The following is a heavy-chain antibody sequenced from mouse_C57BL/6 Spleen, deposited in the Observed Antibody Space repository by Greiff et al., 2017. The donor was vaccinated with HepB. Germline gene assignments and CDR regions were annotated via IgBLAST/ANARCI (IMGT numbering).Heavy chain of an antibody. Sequence: EVQVVESGGGLVKPGGSLKLSCAASGFTFSSYAMSWVRQTPEKRLEWVATISGGGSYTYYPDNVKGRFTISRDNAKNNLYLQMSHLKSEDTAMYYCARGALRDWYFDVWGTGTTVTVSS. V-gene: IGHV5-4*01. D-gene: IGHD1-1*01. CDR2: ISGGGSYT. CDR1: GFTFSSYA. CDR3: ARGALRDWYFDV. J-gene: IGHJ1*03.